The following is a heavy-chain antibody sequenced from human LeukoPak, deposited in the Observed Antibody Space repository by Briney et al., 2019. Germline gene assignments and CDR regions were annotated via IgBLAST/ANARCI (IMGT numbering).Heavy chain of an antibody. J-gene: IGHJ4*02. V-gene: IGHV6-1*01. D-gene: IGHD3-10*01. CDR1: GDSFSKNIAT. CDR2: TYYRSRWGN. Sequence: SQTLSLTCAISGDSFSKNIATWNWVRQSPSRGLGWLGRTYYRSRWGNDYAISVKGRITINPDTSRNQFSPQLNSVTPEDTAVYYCVRDSDDYYWALDFWGQGTPVTVSS. CDR3: VRDSDDYYWALDF.